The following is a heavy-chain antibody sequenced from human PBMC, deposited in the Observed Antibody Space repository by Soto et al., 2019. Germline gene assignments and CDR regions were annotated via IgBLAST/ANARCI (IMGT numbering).Heavy chain of an antibody. J-gene: IGHJ5*02. V-gene: IGHV3-21*01. CDR3: VVFPNPPSWFDP. Sequence: GALRLSFAASGFTLSSYSMNWVLQAPVKVLEWVSSISSSSSYIYYSDSVKVRFTISRDNDKNSLYLQMNSLRAEETAVYYCVVFPNPPSWFDPWGQGTLVTV. D-gene: IGHD2-21*01. CDR2: ISSSSSYI. CDR1: GFTLSSYS.